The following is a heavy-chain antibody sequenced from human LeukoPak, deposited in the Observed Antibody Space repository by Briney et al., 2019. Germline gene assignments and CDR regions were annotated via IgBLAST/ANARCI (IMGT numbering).Heavy chain of an antibody. D-gene: IGHD4-11*01. CDR3: ARSSNYANWFDP. Sequence: ASVKVSCKTSGYTFSNYFMHWVRQAPGQGLEWMEIINPSGGSTSYPQNFQGRVTMTRDTSTSTVYMELSSLRSEDTAVYYCARSSNYANWFDPWGQGTLVTVSP. CDR1: GYTFSNYF. CDR2: INPSGGST. J-gene: IGHJ5*02. V-gene: IGHV1-46*01.